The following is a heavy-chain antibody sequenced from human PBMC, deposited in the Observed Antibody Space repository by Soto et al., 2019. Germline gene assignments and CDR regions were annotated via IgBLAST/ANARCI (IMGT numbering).Heavy chain of an antibody. V-gene: IGHV2-5*02. D-gene: IGHD3-16*01. Sequence: ASGPTLVNPTQTLTLTCTFSGFSLSTSGVGVGWIRQPPGEALERLALIFWDDDKRYSPSLKSRLTITKDTSKNQVVLTMTNMDPVDTATYYCAHIPADIMITFGGVSDYFDYWGQGTLVTVSS. CDR2: IFWDDDK. CDR3: AHIPADIMITFGGVSDYFDY. CDR1: GFSLSTSGVG. J-gene: IGHJ4*02.